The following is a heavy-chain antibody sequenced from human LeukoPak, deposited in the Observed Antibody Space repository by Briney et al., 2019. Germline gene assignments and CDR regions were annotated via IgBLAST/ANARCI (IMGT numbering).Heavy chain of an antibody. D-gene: IGHD4-11*01. J-gene: IGHJ4*02. Sequence: SGGSLRLSCAASGFTFSNYAMTWVRQAPGKGLEWISGISGSGGSTYYADSVKGRFTASRDNSQNTLYLQMNSLRAEDTALYYCTKDTDPTGAFDYWGQGTLVTVSS. CDR3: TKDTDPTGAFDY. CDR2: ISGSGGST. CDR1: GFTFSNYA. V-gene: IGHV3-23*01.